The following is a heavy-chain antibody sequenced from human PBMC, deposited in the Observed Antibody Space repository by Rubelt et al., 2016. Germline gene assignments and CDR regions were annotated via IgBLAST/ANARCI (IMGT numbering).Heavy chain of an antibody. CDR1: GGSVISGYY. Sequence: QLQLQESGPGLVKPSETLSLTCTVSGGSVISGYYWGWIRQPPGKGLEWIGCIYYGGTTYYKPSLESRVTMSVDTSKNQFSRRLTLGTAADTAGYYGARVGGLAVAGTSNWHDPWGQGTLVTVSS. J-gene: IGHJ5*02. CDR3: ARVGGLAVAGTSNWHDP. D-gene: IGHD6-19*01. CDR2: IYYGGTT. V-gene: IGHV4-39*07.